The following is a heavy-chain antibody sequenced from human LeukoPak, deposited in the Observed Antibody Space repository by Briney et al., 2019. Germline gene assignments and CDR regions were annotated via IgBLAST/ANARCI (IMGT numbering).Heavy chain of an antibody. Sequence: GESLKISCKVSGYTFSNYWIAWVRQMPGKGLEWMGIIYPGDSDTRYSPSLQGQVTMSADKSISTAYLQWSSLKASDTAMYYCARRRDYYDSSPNYHDYWGQGTLVTVSS. CDR2: IYPGDSDT. CDR3: ARRRDYYDSSPNYHDY. CDR1: GYTFSNYW. D-gene: IGHD3-22*01. J-gene: IGHJ4*02. V-gene: IGHV5-51*01.